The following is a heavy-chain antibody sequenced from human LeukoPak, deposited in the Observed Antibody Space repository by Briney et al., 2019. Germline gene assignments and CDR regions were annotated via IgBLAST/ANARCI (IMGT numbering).Heavy chain of an antibody. Sequence: SETLSLTCTVSGGSISSGDYYWRWIRQPPGKGLEWIGYIYYSGSTYYNPSLKSRVTISVDTSKNQFSLKLSSVTAADTAVYYCARGAGYSGYDWYCYYGMDVWGKGTTVTVSS. D-gene: IGHD5-12*01. V-gene: IGHV4-30-4*01. CDR2: IYYSGST. CDR1: GGSISSGDYY. J-gene: IGHJ6*04. CDR3: ARGAGYSGYDWYCYYGMDV.